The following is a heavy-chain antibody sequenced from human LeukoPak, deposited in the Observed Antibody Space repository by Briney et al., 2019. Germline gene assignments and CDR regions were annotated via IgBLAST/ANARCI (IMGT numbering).Heavy chain of an antibody. CDR2: ISYDGSNK. CDR1: GFTFSSYG. J-gene: IGHJ6*02. V-gene: IGHV3-30*18. D-gene: IGHD4-23*01. Sequence: GRSLRLSCAASGFTFSSYGMHWVRQAPGKGLEWVAVISYDGSNKYYADSVKGRFTISRDDSKNTLYLQMNSLRAEDTAVYYCAKQTVVTGARYYGMDVWGQGTTVTVSS. CDR3: AKQTVVTGARYYGMDV.